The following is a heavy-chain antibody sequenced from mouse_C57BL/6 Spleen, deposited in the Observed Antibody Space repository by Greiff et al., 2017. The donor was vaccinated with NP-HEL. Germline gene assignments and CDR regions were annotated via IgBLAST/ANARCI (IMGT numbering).Heavy chain of an antibody. D-gene: IGHD1-1*01. CDR1: GYTFTSYG. V-gene: IGHV1-81*01. J-gene: IGHJ3*01. CDR3: AHYYGSSYGFAD. Sequence: QVQLQQSGAELARPGASVKLSCKASGYTFTSYGISWVKQRTGQGLEWIGEIYPRSGNTYYNEKFKGKATLTADKASSTAYMELRSLTSEDSAVYFCAHYYGSSYGFADWGKGTLVTVAA. CDR2: IYPRSGNT.